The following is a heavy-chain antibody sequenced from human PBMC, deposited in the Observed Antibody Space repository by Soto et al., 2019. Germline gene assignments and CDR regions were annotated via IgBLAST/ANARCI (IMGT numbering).Heavy chain of an antibody. CDR2: ISHDGSSQ. CDR1: GFTFSSYA. CDR3: ARDYGSALDY. V-gene: IGHV3-30-3*01. J-gene: IGHJ4*02. D-gene: IGHD3-10*01. Sequence: QVQLVESGGGVVQPGRSLRLSCVATGFTFSSYAMNWVRQAPGKGLEWVAVISHDGSSQYYTDSVKGRFIISRDNSKNTLYVQMNSLRGEDTAVYYCARDYGSALDYWGQGTLVTVSS.